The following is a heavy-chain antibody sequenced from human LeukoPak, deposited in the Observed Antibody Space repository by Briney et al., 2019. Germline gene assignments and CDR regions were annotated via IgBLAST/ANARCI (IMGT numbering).Heavy chain of an antibody. CDR2: INPNSGGT. CDR1: GYTFTGYY. Sequence: AASVKVSCKASGYTFTGYYMHWVRQAPGRGLEWMGWINPNSGGTNYAQKFQGRVTMTRDTSISTAYMELSRLRSDDTAVYYCASQYGSGSRIDYWGQGTLVTVSS. V-gene: IGHV1-2*02. J-gene: IGHJ4*02. D-gene: IGHD3-10*01. CDR3: ASQYGSGSRIDY.